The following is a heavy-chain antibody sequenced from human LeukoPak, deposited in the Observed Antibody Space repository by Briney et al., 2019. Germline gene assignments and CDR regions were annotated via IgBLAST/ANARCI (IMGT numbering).Heavy chain of an antibody. CDR1: GGSFSGYY. D-gene: IGHD2-2*01. Sequence: SETLSLTCAVYGGSFSGYYWSWIRQPPGKGLEWIGEINHSGSTNYNPSLKSRVTISVDTSKNQFSLKLSSVTAADTAVYYCARHVRPSQLLLSPWARTQNWFDPWGQGTLVTVSS. CDR2: INHSGST. CDR3: ARHVRPSQLLLSPWARTQNWFDP. V-gene: IGHV4-34*01. J-gene: IGHJ5*02.